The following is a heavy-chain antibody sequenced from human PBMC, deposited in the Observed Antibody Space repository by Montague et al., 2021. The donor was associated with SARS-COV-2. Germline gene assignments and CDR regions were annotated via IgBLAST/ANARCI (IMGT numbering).Heavy chain of an antibody. J-gene: IGHJ6*02. D-gene: IGHD3-16*02. V-gene: IGHV3-74*01. CDR1: GFTFSSYW. CDR2: INSDGSST. CDR3: ARDLHHFYDYIWGSYRPHYYCGMDV. Sequence: SLRLSCAASGFTFSSYWMHWVRQAPGKGLVWVSRINSDGSSTSYADSVKGRFTISRDNAKNTLYLQMNSLRAEDTAVYYCARDLHHFYDYIWGSYRPHYYCGMDVWGQGTTVTVSS.